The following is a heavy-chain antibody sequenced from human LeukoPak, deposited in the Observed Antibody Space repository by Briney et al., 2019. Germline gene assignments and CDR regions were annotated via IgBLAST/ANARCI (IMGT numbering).Heavy chain of an antibody. CDR2: IIPILGIA. J-gene: IGHJ6*02. CDR3: AGLMVRGIFLAHYYYGMDV. D-gene: IGHD3-10*01. V-gene: IGHV1-69*04. CDR1: GGTFSSYA. Sequence: SVKVSCKASGGTFSSYAISWVRQAPGQGLEWMGRIIPILGIANYAQKFQGRVTITADKSTSTAYMELSSLRSEDTAVYYCAGLMVRGIFLAHYYYGMDVWGQGTTVTVSS.